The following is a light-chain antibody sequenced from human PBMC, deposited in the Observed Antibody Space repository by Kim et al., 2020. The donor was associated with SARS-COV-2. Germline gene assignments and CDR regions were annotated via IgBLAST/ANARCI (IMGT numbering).Light chain of an antibody. CDR1: SSDIGVYNY. V-gene: IGLV2-14*03. J-gene: IGLJ2*01. Sequence: PGQSVTISCTGTSSDIGVYNYVSWYQQHPGKAPRLIIYDVSERPSGVSSRFSGSKSGNTASLTISGLQAEDEADYYCSSYPSTSVVFGGGTQLTVL. CDR3: SSYPSTSVV. CDR2: DVS.